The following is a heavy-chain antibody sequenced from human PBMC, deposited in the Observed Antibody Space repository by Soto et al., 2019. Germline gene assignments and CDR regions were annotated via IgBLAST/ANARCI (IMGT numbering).Heavy chain of an antibody. D-gene: IGHD6-25*01. Sequence: AGGSLRLSCVASGFIFSNFGMHWVRQAPGKGLEWVAVISSDEKIKQYADSVRGRFAISRDNSKNTLYLQMTSLRAEDTAIYYCARRLRSVLDYWGQGTLVTVSS. CDR3: ARRLRSVLDY. J-gene: IGHJ4*02. CDR2: ISSDEKIK. V-gene: IGHV3-33*01. CDR1: GFIFSNFG.